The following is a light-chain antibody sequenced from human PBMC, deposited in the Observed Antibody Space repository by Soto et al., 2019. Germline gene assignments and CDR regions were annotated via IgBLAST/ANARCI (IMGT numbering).Light chain of an antibody. CDR3: SSYTSKNTVV. Sequence: QSALTQPASVSGSPGQSITISCTGTSSDVGGYNYVSWYPQHPGKAPKLMISEVTDRPSGVSNRFSGSKSGNTASLTISGLQAEDEADYYCSSYTSKNTVVFGGGTKLTVL. CDR2: EVT. V-gene: IGLV2-14*01. J-gene: IGLJ2*01. CDR1: SSDVGGYNY.